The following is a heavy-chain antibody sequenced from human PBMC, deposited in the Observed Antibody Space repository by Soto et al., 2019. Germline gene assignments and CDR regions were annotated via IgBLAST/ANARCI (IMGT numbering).Heavy chain of an antibody. CDR3: ARAWGYYYDSSGYYYVLSYFDY. D-gene: IGHD3-22*01. J-gene: IGHJ4*02. V-gene: IGHV4-31*03. Sequence: SETLSLTCTVSGGSISSGGYYWSWIRQHPGKGLEWIGYIYYSGSTYYNPSLKSRVTISVDTSKNQFSLKLSSVTAADTAVYYCARAWGYYYDSSGYYYVLSYFDYWGQGTLVTVSS. CDR2: IYYSGST. CDR1: GGSISSGGYY.